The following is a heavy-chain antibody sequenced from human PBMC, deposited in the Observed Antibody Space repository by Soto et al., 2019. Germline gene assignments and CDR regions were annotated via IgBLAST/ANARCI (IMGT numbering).Heavy chain of an antibody. V-gene: IGHV4-34*01. Sequence: SETLSLTCAVYGGSFSGYYWSWIRQLPGKGLEWIGEINHSGSTNYNPSLKSRVTISLDTSKNQFSLKLSSVTAADTAVYYCARGRLELLWFGESQRWFDPWGQGTLVTVSS. D-gene: IGHD3-10*01. CDR1: GGSFSGYY. CDR2: INHSGST. J-gene: IGHJ5*02. CDR3: ARGRLELLWFGESQRWFDP.